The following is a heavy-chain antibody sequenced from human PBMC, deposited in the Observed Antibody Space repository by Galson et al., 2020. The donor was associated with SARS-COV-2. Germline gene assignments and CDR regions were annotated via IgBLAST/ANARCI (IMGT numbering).Heavy chain of an antibody. J-gene: IGHJ6*02. CDR3: ARDRRYFDWLSGGGYYYGMDV. CDR2: ISSNSSTI. CDR1: GFTFSSYS. V-gene: IGHV3-48*02. Sequence: GESLKIYCAASGFTFSSYSMNWVRQAPGKGLEWDSYISSNSSTIYYADSGKGRFTISRDNAKNSLYLQMNSLRDEDTAVYYCARDRRYFDWLSGGGYYYGMDVWGQGTTVTVSS. D-gene: IGHD3-9*01.